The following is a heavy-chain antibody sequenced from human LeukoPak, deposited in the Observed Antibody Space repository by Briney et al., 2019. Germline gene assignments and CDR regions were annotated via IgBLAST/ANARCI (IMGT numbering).Heavy chain of an antibody. V-gene: IGHV4-59*08. CDR2: IYYSGST. CDR1: GGSISSYY. D-gene: IGHD5-18*01. J-gene: IGHJ4*02. CDR3: ARQGYSYGLSATYYFDY. Sequence: PSETLSLTCTVSGGSISSYYWSWIRQPPGKGLEWIGYIYYSGSTNYDPSLKSRVTISVDTSKNQFSLKLSSVTAADTAVYYCARQGYSYGLSATYYFDYWGQGTLVTVSS.